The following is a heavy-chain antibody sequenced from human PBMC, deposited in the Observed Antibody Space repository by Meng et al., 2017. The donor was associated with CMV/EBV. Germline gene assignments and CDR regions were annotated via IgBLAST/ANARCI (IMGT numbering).Heavy chain of an antibody. CDR2: INAANGNT. J-gene: IGHJ5*02. CDR1: GYVFSTYT. D-gene: IGHD6-13*01. V-gene: IGHV1-3*01. Sequence: SCKASGYVFSTYTIHWVRQAPGQSLEWMGWINAANGNTKYSEKFQGRVTITRDTSAATAYMYLSSLKSQDTAVYYCARGKAGAPFDPWGQGTLVTVSS. CDR3: ARGKAGAPFDP.